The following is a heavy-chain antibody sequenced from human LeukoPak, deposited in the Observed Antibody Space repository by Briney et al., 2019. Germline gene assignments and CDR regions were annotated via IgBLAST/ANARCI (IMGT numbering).Heavy chain of an antibody. CDR3: ARERYCSGGSCYYFDY. CDR1: GFTFSSYA. Sequence: GGSLRLSCAASGFTFSSYAMSWVRQAPGKGLEWVSAISGSGGSTYYADSVKGRFTISRDNSKNTLYLQMNSLRAEDTAVYYCARERYCSGGSCYYFDYWGQGTLVTVSS. D-gene: IGHD2-15*01. CDR2: ISGSGGST. J-gene: IGHJ4*02. V-gene: IGHV3-23*01.